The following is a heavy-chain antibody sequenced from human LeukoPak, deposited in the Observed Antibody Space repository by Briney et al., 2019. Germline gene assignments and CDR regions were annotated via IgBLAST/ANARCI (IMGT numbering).Heavy chain of an antibody. Sequence: GGSLRLSCAASGFTFSDYYMSWIRQAPGKGLEWVSYITNSGSTIYYAESVKGRFTISRDNAKNSLYLQMNSLRAEDTAVYYCARGGYSGYIPYWGQGTLVTVSS. CDR3: ARGGYSGYIPY. CDR2: ITNSGSTI. V-gene: IGHV3-11*04. D-gene: IGHD5-12*01. J-gene: IGHJ4*02. CDR1: GFTFSDYY.